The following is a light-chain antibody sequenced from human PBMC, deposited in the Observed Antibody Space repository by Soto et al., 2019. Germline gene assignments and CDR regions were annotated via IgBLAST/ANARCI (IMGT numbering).Light chain of an antibody. CDR3: QQSYRTPL. Sequence: DIPMGQSPSSVSGSXGDRVTISCRARSSISSYLNRYQQKPGXASKIXNYAASNLQSGVTSRFSGSGCGKDFILSISSLQPEDLATYYCQQSYRTPLFGPGTKVDIK. CDR1: SSISSY. J-gene: IGKJ3*01. CDR2: AAS. V-gene: IGKV1-39*01.